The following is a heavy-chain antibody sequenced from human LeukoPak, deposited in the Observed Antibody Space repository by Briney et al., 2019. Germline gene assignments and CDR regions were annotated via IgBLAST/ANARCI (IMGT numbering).Heavy chain of an antibody. CDR2: ISGSGGST. Sequence: GGSLRLSCAASGFTFSSYAMSWVRQAAGKGLEWVSAISGSGGSTYYADYVKGRFTISRDNSKNTLYLQMNSLRAEDTAVYYCAKVGSSAQVNAFDIWGQGTMVTVSS. V-gene: IGHV3-23*01. D-gene: IGHD2-2*01. CDR3: AKVGSSAQVNAFDI. CDR1: GFTFSSYA. J-gene: IGHJ3*02.